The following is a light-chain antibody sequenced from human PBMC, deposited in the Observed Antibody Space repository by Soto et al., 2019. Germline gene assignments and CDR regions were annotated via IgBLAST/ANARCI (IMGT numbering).Light chain of an antibody. Sequence: QSVLTQPASVSGSRGQSITISCTGTSDDVEGYNLVSWFQQLPGKAPKLMIHDVSKRPSGVSNRFSGSKSGNTASLTISGLQAEDEADYYCCSHEGSSIFVFGTGTKVTVL. J-gene: IGLJ1*01. V-gene: IGLV2-23*02. CDR1: SDDVEGYNL. CDR2: DVS. CDR3: CSHEGSSIFV.